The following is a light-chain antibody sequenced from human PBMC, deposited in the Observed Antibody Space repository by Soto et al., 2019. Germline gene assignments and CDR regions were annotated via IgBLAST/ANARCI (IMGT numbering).Light chain of an antibody. CDR1: SSNIGNNY. Sequence: QSVLTQSPSVSAAPGQRVTISCSGSSSNIGNNYVSWYRQFPGTAPQLLIHEDNKRPSGIPDRFSGSKSGTSATLGITGLQTGDEADYYCGTWDSSLTVSYVFGTGTKVTVL. V-gene: IGLV1-51*02. J-gene: IGLJ1*01. CDR2: EDN. CDR3: GTWDSSLTVSYV.